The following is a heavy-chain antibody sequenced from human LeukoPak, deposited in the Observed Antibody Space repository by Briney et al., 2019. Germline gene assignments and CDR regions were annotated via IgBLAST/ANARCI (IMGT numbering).Heavy chain of an antibody. V-gene: IGHV4-39*01. J-gene: IGHJ4*02. CDR1: GGSLSSSNHY. Sequence: SETLSLTCTVSGGSLSSSNHYWGWIRQPPGKGLEWIGSIYYNGSTYYNQSLKSRVTISVDTSKNQYSLKLGSVTAADTAVDYCARWIQLWFFDYWGQGMLVTVSS. D-gene: IGHD5-18*01. CDR3: ARWIQLWFFDY. CDR2: IYYNGST.